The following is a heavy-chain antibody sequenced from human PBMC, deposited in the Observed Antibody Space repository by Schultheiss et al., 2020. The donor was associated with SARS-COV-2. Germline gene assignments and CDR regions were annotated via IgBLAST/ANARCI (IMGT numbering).Heavy chain of an antibody. D-gene: IGHD2-15*01. CDR1: GFTFGNYA. CDR3: AKWWGSGGGWYDN. J-gene: IGHJ5*02. V-gene: IGHV3-23*01. CDR2: ISVSGDNT. Sequence: GESLKISCVASGFTFGNYAMTWVRQGPGKGLEWVSAISVSGDNTYYADSVKGRFTISRDNSKNTLYLQMNSLRAEDTAVYYCAKWWGSGGGWYDNWGQGSLITVAS.